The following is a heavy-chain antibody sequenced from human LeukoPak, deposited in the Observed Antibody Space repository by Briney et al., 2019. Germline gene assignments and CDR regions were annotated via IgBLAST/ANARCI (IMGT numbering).Heavy chain of an antibody. CDR3: ARITIFGVVQCYYYYYMDV. D-gene: IGHD3-3*01. J-gene: IGHJ6*03. V-gene: IGHV4-39*01. CDR1: GGSISSSSYY. Sequence: SETLSLTCTVSGGSISSSSYYWGRIRQPPGKGLEWIGSIYYSGSTYYNPSLKSRVTISVDTSKNQFSLKLSSVTAADTAVYYRARITIFGVVQCYYYYYMDVWGKGTTVTVSS. CDR2: IYYSGST.